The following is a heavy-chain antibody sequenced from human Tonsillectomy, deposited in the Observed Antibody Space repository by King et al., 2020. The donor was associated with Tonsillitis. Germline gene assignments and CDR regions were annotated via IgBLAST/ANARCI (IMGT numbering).Heavy chain of an antibody. CDR1: GGSISSGGYS. CDR2: IYYSGST. Sequence: QLQESGPGLVKPSQTLSLTCAVSGGSISSGGYSWSWIRQPPGKGLEWIGYIYYSGSTYYNPSLKSRVTISVETSKNQFSLKLSSVTAADTAVYYLARAQLYYDILTGYSKVPWYFDLWGRGTLVTVSS. CDR3: ARAQLYYDILTGYSKVPWYFDL. J-gene: IGHJ2*01. D-gene: IGHD3-9*01. V-gene: IGHV4-30-4*07.